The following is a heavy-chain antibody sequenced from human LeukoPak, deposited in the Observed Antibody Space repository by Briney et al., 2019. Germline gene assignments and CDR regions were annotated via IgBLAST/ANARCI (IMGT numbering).Heavy chain of an antibody. CDR3: AKILYSSNIDY. D-gene: IGHD6-19*01. CDR1: GGSISSVSYY. Sequence: SETLSLTCTVSGGSISSVSYYWGWIRQPPGKGLECIGSIFYTGRSYYNPSLKRRVTISVDTSKNQFSLKLSSVTAADTAVYYCAKILYSSNIDYWGQGTLVTVSS. CDR2: IFYTGRS. V-gene: IGHV4-39*07. J-gene: IGHJ4*02.